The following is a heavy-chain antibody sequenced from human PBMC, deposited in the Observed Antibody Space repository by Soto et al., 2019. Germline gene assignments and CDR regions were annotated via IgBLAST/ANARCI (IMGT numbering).Heavy chain of an antibody. V-gene: IGHV4-34*01. J-gene: IGHJ4*02. D-gene: IGHD3-10*01. CDR3: ARGEDYYGSGSYLNY. CDR2: INHSGST. Sequence: SETLSLTCAVYGGSFSGYYWSWIRQPPGKGLEWIGGINHSGSTNYNPSLKSRVTISVDTSKNQFSLKLSFVTAADTAVYYCARGEDYYGSGSYLNYWGQGTLVTVSS. CDR1: GGSFSGYY.